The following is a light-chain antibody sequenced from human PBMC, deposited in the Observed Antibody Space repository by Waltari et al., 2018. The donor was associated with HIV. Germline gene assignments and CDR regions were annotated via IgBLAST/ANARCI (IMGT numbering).Light chain of an antibody. V-gene: IGKV3-15*01. J-gene: IGKJ1*01. CDR2: GAS. Sequence: EIVMTQSPATLSVSPGDRATLSCRASQSVTRNLAWYQQKPGQAPRLLIYGASTRATGIPARFSGSGSGTEFTLTIRSLQSEDFAVYYCQQYNNWPPTFGQGTKVEIK. CDR1: QSVTRN. CDR3: QQYNNWPPT.